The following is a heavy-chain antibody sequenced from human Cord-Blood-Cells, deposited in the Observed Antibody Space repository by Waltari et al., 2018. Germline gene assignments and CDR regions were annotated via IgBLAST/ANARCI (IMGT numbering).Heavy chain of an antibody. CDR2: IIPIFGTA. Sequence: QVQLVQSGAEVKKPGSSVKVSCKASGGTFSSYAISWVRQAPGQWLEWMGRIIPIFGTANNAQKFQGRVTITADESTSTAYMDLSSLRSEDTAVYYCARGDVGYCSSTSCYDYWGQGTLVTVSS. J-gene: IGHJ4*02. CDR1: GGTFSSYA. V-gene: IGHV1-69*01. CDR3: ARGDVGYCSSTSCYDY. D-gene: IGHD2-2*01.